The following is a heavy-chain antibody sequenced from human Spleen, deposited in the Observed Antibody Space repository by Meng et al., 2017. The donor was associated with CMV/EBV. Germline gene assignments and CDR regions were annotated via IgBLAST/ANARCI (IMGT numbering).Heavy chain of an antibody. Sequence: SVKVSCKASGGTFSSYAISWVRQAPGQGLEWMGGIIPIFGTANYAQKFQGRVTITADKSTSTAYMELSSLRSEDTAVYYCARLGYCSSTSCYPFDPWGQGTLVTVSS. D-gene: IGHD2-2*01. J-gene: IGHJ5*02. CDR2: IIPIFGTA. CDR3: ARLGYCSSTSCYPFDP. CDR1: GGTFSSYA. V-gene: IGHV1-69*06.